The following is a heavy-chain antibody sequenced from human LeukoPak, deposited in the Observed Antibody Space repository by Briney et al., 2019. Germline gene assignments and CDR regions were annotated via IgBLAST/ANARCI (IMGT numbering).Heavy chain of an antibody. CDR2: ISSSSSTI. D-gene: IGHD2-15*01. Sequence: PGGSLRLSCAASGFTFSSHSMNWVRQAPGKGLEWVSYISSSSSTIYYADSVKGRFTISRDNAKNSLYLQMNSLRAEDTAVYYCATIVVVVAAHDAFDIWGQGTMVTVSS. CDR3: ATIVVVVAAHDAFDI. V-gene: IGHV3-48*01. CDR1: GFTFSSHS. J-gene: IGHJ3*02.